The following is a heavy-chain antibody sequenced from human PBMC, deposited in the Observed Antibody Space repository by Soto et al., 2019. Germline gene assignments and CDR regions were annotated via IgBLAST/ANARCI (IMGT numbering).Heavy chain of an antibody. J-gene: IGHJ4*02. Sequence: PGESLKISCATSGITVITNYFSWVRQAPGQGLEWVSAIYSDGSTHYTDSVKGRFTISRDNSKDTVYLQMNTLRVEDTGVYYCTRDPTTSIVTDYWGQGTVVTVS. CDR3: TRDPTTSIVTDY. CDR1: GITVITNY. D-gene: IGHD2-21*01. V-gene: IGHV3-66*01. CDR2: IYSDGST.